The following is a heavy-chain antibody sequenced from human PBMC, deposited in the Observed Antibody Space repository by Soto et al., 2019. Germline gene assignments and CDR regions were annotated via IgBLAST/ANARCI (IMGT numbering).Heavy chain of an antibody. Sequence: EVQLVESGGGSVQPGGSLRLSCAASGFTFSNAWMSWVRQAPGKGLEWVGRIKSKTDGGTTDYAAPVKGRFTISRDDSKNTLYLQMNSLKTEDTAVYYCTTDFSIPQLTIRDYWGQGTLVTVSS. CDR3: TTDFSIPQLTIRDY. D-gene: IGHD2-21*01. V-gene: IGHV3-15*01. CDR1: GFTFSNAW. J-gene: IGHJ4*02. CDR2: IKSKTDGGTT.